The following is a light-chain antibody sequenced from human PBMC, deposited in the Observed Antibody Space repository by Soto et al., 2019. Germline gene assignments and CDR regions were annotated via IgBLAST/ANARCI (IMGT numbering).Light chain of an antibody. CDR2: GNN. CDR3: QSYDSSLTALV. Sequence: QSVLTQPPSVSGAPGRRVTISCTGSSSNIGAPYGVHWYQQLPGTAPKLLIYGNNNRPSGVPDRFSGSQSGTSASLAFTGLQAEDEADYYCQSYDSSLTALVFGGGTKLTVL. V-gene: IGLV1-40*01. CDR1: SSNIGAPYG. J-gene: IGLJ2*01.